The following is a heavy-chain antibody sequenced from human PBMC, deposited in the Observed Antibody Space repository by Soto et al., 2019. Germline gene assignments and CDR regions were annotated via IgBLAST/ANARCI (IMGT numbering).Heavy chain of an antibody. CDR1: GFTFSSYW. V-gene: IGHV3-74*01. CDR2: INSDGSST. CDR3: ARDPFGVVDFDWKLWGDYSDY. J-gene: IGHJ4*02. Sequence: EVQLVESGGGLVQPGGSLRLYCAASGFTFSSYWMHWVRQAPGKGLVWVSRINSDGSSTSYADSVKGRFTISRDNAKNPLDLQMNRLRAEDTAVYYRARDPFGVVDFDWKLWGDYSDYWGQGTLVTVSS. D-gene: IGHD3-9*01.